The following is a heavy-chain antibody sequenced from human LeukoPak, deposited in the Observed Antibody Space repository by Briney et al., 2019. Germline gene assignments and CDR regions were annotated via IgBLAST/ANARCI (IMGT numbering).Heavy chain of an antibody. CDR2: ISGSGGST. V-gene: IGHV3-23*01. D-gene: IGHD6-19*01. J-gene: IGHJ4*02. CDR1: GFTFRSYA. Sequence: HLGGSLRLSCAASGFTFRSYAMSWVRQAPGKGLEWVSAISGSGGSTYYADSVMGRFTISRDNSKNTLYLQMNSLRAEDTAVYYCAKGPSSGWYRYWGQGTLVTVSS. CDR3: AKGPSSGWYRY.